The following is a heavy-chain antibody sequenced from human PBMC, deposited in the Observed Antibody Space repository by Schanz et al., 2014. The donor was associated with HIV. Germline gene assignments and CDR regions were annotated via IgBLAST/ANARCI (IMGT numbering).Heavy chain of an antibody. CDR2: ISERGSRS. Sequence: DVQLLDSGGGLVQPGGSLRLSCIASGFTFNNYAMTWVRQAPGKGLEWLPSISERGSRSYYADSVNGRFTISRDNSKNTLYLQMTTLRTEDTAVYYCAKPEYDSRGNSQSHFDYWGQGTLVTVSS. V-gene: IGHV3-23*01. CDR3: AKPEYDSRGNSQSHFDY. CDR1: GFTFNNYA. J-gene: IGHJ4*02. D-gene: IGHD3-22*01.